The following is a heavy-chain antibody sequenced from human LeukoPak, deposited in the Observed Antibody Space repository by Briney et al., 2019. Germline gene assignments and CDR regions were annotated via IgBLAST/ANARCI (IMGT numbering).Heavy chain of an antibody. D-gene: IGHD4-11*01. Sequence: GGSLRLSCAASGFTFSSYSMNWVRQAPGKGLEWVSSISSSSSYIYYADSVKGRFTISRDNAKNSLYLQMNSLRAEDTAVYYCARIWDYSNPEDYWGQGTLVTVSS. V-gene: IGHV3-21*01. J-gene: IGHJ4*02. CDR1: GFTFSSYS. CDR2: ISSSSSYI. CDR3: ARIWDYSNPEDY.